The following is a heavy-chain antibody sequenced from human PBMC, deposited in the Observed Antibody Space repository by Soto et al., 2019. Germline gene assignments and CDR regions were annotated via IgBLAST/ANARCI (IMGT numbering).Heavy chain of an antibody. Sequence: GASVKVSCKASGYTFSSHYMHWVRQAPGQGLEWMGLINPSGTSTIYAQKLQGRITMTRDPSTSTVYMELSSLRSEDTAVYYCARDRELRYFDWLLRWGMDVWG. CDR1: GYTFSSHY. J-gene: IGHJ6*02. V-gene: IGHV1-46*03. CDR3: ARDRELRYFDWLLRWGMDV. CDR2: INPSGTST. D-gene: IGHD3-9*01.